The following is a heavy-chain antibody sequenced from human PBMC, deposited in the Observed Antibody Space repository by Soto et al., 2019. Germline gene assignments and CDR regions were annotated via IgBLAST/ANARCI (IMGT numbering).Heavy chain of an antibody. Sequence: SETLSLTCTVYGGSISSGGYYWSWIRQHPGKGLEWIGYIYYSGSTYYNPSLKSRVTISVDTSKNQFSLKLSSVTAADTAVYYCARDPDTAMVDAFDIWGQGTMVTVSS. CDR3: ARDPDTAMVDAFDI. CDR2: IYYSGST. D-gene: IGHD5-18*01. V-gene: IGHV4-31*03. CDR1: GGSISSGGYY. J-gene: IGHJ3*02.